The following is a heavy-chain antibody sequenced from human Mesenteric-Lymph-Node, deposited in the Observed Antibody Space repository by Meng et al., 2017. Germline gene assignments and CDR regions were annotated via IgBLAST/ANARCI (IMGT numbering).Heavy chain of an antibody. CDR3: ARAVRFSYWYFDV. Sequence: GESLKISCVASGFNFGDHAMTWVRQAPGKGLEWVGYIRSKVYEEITDYAASVKGRFIISRDDSKGIVSLQMNSLKTDDTGVYYCARAVRFSYWYFDVWGRGTLVTVSS. D-gene: IGHD3-16*01. V-gene: IGHV3-49*04. J-gene: IGHJ2*01. CDR2: IRSKVYEEIT. CDR1: GFNFGDHA.